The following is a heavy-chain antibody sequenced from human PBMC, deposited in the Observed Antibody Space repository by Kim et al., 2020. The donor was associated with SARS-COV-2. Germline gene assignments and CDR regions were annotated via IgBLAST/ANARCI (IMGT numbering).Heavy chain of an antibody. CDR2: INHSGST. CDR1: GGSFSGYY. J-gene: IGHJ5*02. V-gene: IGHV4-34*01. D-gene: IGHD2-2*01. CDR3: ARGRRYCSSTSCFGFDP. Sequence: SETLSLTCAVYGGSFSGYYWSWIRQPPGKGLEWIGEINHSGSTNYNPSLKSRVIISADTSKNQFSLKLSSVTAADTAVYYCARGRRYCSSTSCFGFDPWGQGTLVTVSS.